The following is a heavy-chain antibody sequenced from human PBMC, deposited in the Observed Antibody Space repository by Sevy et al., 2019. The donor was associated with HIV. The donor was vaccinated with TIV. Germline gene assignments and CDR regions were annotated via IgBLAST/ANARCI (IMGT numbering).Heavy chain of an antibody. Sequence: SETLSLTCTVSGYSISSGYYWGWIRQPPGKGLEWIGSIYHSGSTYYNPSLKSRVTISVDTSKNQFSLNLNYVTDADTVVYYCARDLLSYDSCGYYGYYCYAMDVWGQGTTVTVSS. CDR2: IYHSGST. D-gene: IGHD3-22*01. J-gene: IGHJ6*02. V-gene: IGHV4-38-2*02. CDR3: ARDLLSYDSCGYYGYYCYAMDV. CDR1: GYSISSGYY.